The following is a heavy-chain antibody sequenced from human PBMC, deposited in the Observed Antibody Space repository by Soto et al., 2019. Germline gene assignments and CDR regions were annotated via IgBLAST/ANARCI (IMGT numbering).Heavy chain of an antibody. V-gene: IGHV4-39*01. CDR1: GGSISSSSYY. D-gene: IGHD2-15*01. CDR3: ARQGIDIVVVVAAMGPGISAFDI. CDR2: IYYSGST. Sequence: QLQLQESGPGLVKPSETLSLTCTVSGGSISSSSYYWGWIRQPPGKGLEWIGSIYYSGSTYYNPSLKSRVTISVDTSKNQFSLKLSSVTAADTAVYYCARQGIDIVVVVAAMGPGISAFDIWGQGTMVTVSS. J-gene: IGHJ3*02.